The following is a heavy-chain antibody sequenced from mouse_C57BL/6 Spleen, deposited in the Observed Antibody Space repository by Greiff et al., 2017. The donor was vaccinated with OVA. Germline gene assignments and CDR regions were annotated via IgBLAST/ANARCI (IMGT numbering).Heavy chain of an antibody. CDR2: IDPSDSYT. CDR1: GYTFTSYW. Sequence: QVQLQQPGAELVMPGASVQLSCKASGYTFTSYWMHWVKQRPGQGLEWIGEIDPSDSYTNYNQKFKGKSTLTVDKSSSTAYMQLSSLTSEDSAVYYCARSVYYYGSSYELDYWGQGTTLTVSS. CDR3: ARSVYYYGSSYELDY. J-gene: IGHJ2*01. D-gene: IGHD1-1*01. V-gene: IGHV1-69*01.